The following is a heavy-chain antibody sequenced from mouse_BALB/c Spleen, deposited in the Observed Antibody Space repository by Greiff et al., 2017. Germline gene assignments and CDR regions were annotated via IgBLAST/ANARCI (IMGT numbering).Heavy chain of an antibody. CDR2: ISSGGST. D-gene: IGHD2-1*01. CDR1: GFTFSSYA. V-gene: IGHV5-6-5*01. CDR3: ARGGGNYVPYAMDY. Sequence: EVKLVESGGGLVKPGGSLKLSCAASGFTFSSYAMSWVRQTPEKRLEWVASISSGGSTYYPDSVKGRFTISRDNARNILYLQMSSLRSEDTAMYYCARGGGNYVPYAMDYWGQGTSVTVSS. J-gene: IGHJ4*01.